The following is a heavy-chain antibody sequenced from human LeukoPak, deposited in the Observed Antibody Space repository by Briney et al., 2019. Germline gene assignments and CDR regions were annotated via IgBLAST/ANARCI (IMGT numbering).Heavy chain of an antibody. J-gene: IGHJ6*03. CDR1: GYSISSGYY. V-gene: IGHV4-38-2*02. D-gene: IGHD2-2*01. CDR3: ARDRLVVVPAAMLINYYYYMDV. Sequence: SETLSLTCAVSGYSISSGYYWGWIRQPPGKGLEWIGSIYHSGSTYYNPSLKSRVTMSVDTSKNQFSLKLSSVTAADTAVYYCARDRLVVVPAAMLINYYYYMDVWGKGTTVTVSS. CDR2: IYHSGST.